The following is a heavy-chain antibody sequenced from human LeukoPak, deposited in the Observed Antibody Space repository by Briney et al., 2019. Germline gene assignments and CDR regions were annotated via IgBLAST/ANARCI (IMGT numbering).Heavy chain of an antibody. CDR2: ISGSGGST. V-gene: IGHV3-23*01. CDR3: AENNWGVHDAFDI. Sequence: GGSLRLSCAASGFTFSSYAMSWVRQAPGKGLEWVSAISGSGGSTYYADSVKGRFTISRDNSKNTLHLQMNSLRAEDTAVYYCAENNWGVHDAFDIWGQGTMVTVSS. J-gene: IGHJ3*02. D-gene: IGHD7-27*01. CDR1: GFTFSSYA.